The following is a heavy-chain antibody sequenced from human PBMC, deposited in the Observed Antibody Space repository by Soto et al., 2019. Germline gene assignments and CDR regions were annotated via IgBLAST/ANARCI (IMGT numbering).Heavy chain of an antibody. Sequence: QVHLVQSGAEVKKPGSSVKVSCKASGGTVSSYAITWVRQAPGKGLEWMGVFIPIFVSAHYAQKFQGRVTITADESTSTAYMELSGLRSEDTAIDYCARDLSSYSTGFRGYDLWGQGTLVTGSS. CDR2: FIPIFVSA. V-gene: IGHV1-69*01. CDR1: GGTVSSYA. D-gene: IGHD2-8*02. J-gene: IGHJ4*02. CDR3: ARDLSSYSTGFRGYDL.